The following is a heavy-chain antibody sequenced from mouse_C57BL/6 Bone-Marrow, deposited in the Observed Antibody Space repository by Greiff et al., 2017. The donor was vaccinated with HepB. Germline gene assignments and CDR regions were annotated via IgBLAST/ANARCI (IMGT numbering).Heavy chain of an antibody. Sequence: EVKVVESGGGLVQPGGSLKLSCAASGFTFSDYYMYWVRQTPEKRLEWVAYISNGGGSTYYPDTVKGRFTISRDNAKNTLYLQMSRLKSEDTAMYYCARQSHDSYYAMDYWGQGTSVTVSS. CDR2: ISNGGGST. CDR1: GFTFSDYY. V-gene: IGHV5-12*01. D-gene: IGHD2-4*01. J-gene: IGHJ4*01. CDR3: ARQSHDSYYAMDY.